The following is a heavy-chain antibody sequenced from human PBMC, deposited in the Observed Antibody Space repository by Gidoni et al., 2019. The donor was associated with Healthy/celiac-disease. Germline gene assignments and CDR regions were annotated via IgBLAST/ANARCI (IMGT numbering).Heavy chain of an antibody. D-gene: IGHD2-8*01. J-gene: IGHJ4*02. Sequence: QLPLPESGPGLVKPSETLSLTCTVSGGSLSSSRYYWGWIRQPPGKGLEWSGSIYYSGSTYYNPSLKSRVTISVDTSKNQFSLKRSSVTAADTAVYYCARHDGAVYAPGLFDYWGQGTLVTVSS. CDR1: GGSLSSSRYY. CDR2: IYYSGST. V-gene: IGHV4-39*01. CDR3: ARHDGAVYAPGLFDY.